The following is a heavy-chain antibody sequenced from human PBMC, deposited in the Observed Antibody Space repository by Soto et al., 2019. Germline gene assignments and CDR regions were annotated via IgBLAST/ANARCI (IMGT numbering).Heavy chain of an antibody. V-gene: IGHV3-48*03. CDR2: INSGGSVA. CDR3: GRNVLAVTEDAVDV. D-gene: IGHD6-6*01. CDR1: RFSFSYYE. J-gene: IGHJ3*01. Sequence: EPQLVESGGGLVLPGGSLRLSCSASRFSFSYYEMIWVRQAPGKGLEWVSYINSGGSVAYYADSAKGRFTISRDNAKNTLYLQMNGLRSEDTAVYFCGRNVLAVTEDAVDVWGQGTMVTVSS.